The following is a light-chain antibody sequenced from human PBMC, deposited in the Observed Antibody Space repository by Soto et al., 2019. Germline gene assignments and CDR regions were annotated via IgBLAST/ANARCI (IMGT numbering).Light chain of an antibody. CDR2: GSS. CDR3: QQYQTLWT. J-gene: IGKJ1*01. V-gene: IGKV1-39*01. Sequence: DIHMTQSPPSLSASVGYIFTITCRASQTISDYLHWYQQKPGKAPTLLIYGSSSLQTGVPPWLSGSGSGTEFTLTINSLQSEDSAVYYCQQYQTLWTFGHGTKVDIK. CDR1: QTISDY.